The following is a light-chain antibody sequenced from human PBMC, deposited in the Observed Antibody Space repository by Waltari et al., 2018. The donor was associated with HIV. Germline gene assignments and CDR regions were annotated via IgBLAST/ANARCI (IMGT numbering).Light chain of an antibody. Sequence: DIQMTQSPSYVSASIGDTVTISCLTNQSIGDLLAWYQQRPWEAPRLLIYSTSRRDRGVPSKFFAFWSDADFALTVSGLQSEDFATYYCQQASSFPHTFGGGTKV. CDR1: QSIGDL. CDR3: QQASSFPHT. J-gene: IGKJ4*01. CDR2: STS. V-gene: IGKV1-12*01.